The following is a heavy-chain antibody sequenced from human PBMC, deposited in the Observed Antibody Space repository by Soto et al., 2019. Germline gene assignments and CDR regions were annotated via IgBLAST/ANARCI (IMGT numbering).Heavy chain of an antibody. V-gene: IGHV1-18*01. CDR3: ASTPPFDSSGSNAFDI. D-gene: IGHD3-22*01. CDR2: ISAYNGNT. CDR1: GYTFISYG. Sequence: ASVKVSCKASGYTFISYGISWGRQAPGQGLEWMGWISAYNGNTNYAQKLQGRVTMTTDTSTSTAYMELRSLRSEDTAVYYCASTPPFDSSGSNAFDIWGQGTMVTVSS. J-gene: IGHJ3*02.